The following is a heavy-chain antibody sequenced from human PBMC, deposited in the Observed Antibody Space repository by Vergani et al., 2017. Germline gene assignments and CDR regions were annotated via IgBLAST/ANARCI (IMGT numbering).Heavy chain of an antibody. V-gene: IGHV3-7*01. CDR3: ARGHPVGSY. CDR2: IKGDGSAK. Sequence: EVQLVQSGAEVKKPGESLKISCEGSRYTFTDYWVGWVRQAPGKGLEWVAAIKGDGSAKQYVESVKGRFTISRDNAKSSLYLQMNSLRVADTAVYYCARGHPVGSYWGQGTLVTVSS. D-gene: IGHD1-26*01. CDR1: RYTFTDYW. J-gene: IGHJ4*02.